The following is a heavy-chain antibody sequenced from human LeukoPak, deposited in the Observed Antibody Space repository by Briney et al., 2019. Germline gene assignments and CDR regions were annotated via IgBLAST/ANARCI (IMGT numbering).Heavy chain of an antibody. CDR2: INTNTGNP. CDR1: GYSFTSYA. J-gene: IGHJ6*03. Sequence: ASVKVSCKASGYSFTSYALNWVRQAPGRGLEWMGWINTNTGNPTYARGFTGRFVFSLDTSVNTAYLQINSLKAEDTAVYYCARKGAPNSSRFYYYYMDVWGKGTTVTVSS. CDR3: ARKGAPNSSRFYYYYMDV. D-gene: IGHD3-10*01. V-gene: IGHV7-4-1*02.